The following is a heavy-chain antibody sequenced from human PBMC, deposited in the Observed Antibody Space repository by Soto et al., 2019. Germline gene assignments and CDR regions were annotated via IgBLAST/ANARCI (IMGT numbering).Heavy chain of an antibody. V-gene: IGHV1-69*13. CDR3: ASGWYYYDSSGEGRRYYFDY. CDR1: GGTFSSYA. D-gene: IGHD3-22*01. Sequence: SVKVSCKASGGTFSSYAISWVRQAPGQGLEWMGGIIPIFGTANYAQKFQGRVTITADESTSTAYMELSSLRSEDTAVYYCASGWYYYDSSGEGRRYYFDYWGQGTLVT. CDR2: IIPIFGTA. J-gene: IGHJ4*02.